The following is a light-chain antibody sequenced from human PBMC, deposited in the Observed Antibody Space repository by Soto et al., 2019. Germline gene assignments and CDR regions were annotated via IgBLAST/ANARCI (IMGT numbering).Light chain of an antibody. CDR1: QSISNY. V-gene: IGKV1-39*01. CDR2: AAS. Sequence: DIQMTQSPSSLSASVGDRVTITCRASQSISNYLNWYQQRPGKAPNLLIYAASSLQSGVPSRFSGSGSGTDFTLTISSLQPEDFATYYCHQSYNTPRTFGQGTKVEVK. J-gene: IGKJ1*01. CDR3: HQSYNTPRT.